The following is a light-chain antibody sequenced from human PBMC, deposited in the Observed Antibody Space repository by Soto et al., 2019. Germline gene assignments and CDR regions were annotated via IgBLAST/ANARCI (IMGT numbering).Light chain of an antibody. CDR1: QSVSSN. V-gene: IGKV3-15*01. CDR2: DAS. CDR3: QHYNDLPLT. J-gene: IGKJ1*01. Sequence: EIVMTQSPATLSLSPGERATLSCRASQSVSSNLAWYQQKPGQAPRLLISDASIRATGIPDRFSGSGSGTEFTLTITSLQSEDFAVYYCQHYNDLPLTFGQGTKVEIK.